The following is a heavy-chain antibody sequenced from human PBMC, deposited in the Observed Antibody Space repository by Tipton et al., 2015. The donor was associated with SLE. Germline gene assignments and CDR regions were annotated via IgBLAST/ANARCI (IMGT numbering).Heavy chain of an antibody. V-gene: IGHV4-59*08. Sequence: TLSLTCTVSGVSISDHSWGWIRQPPGKGLEWIGYISCSGRSNYNPSLKSQVTISLDTSKNQVSLKVSSVTAADTAVYYCARRFRDSYYFDYWGQGTLVTVSS. CDR2: ISCSGRS. CDR3: ARRFRDSYYFDY. J-gene: IGHJ4*02. CDR1: GVSISDHS.